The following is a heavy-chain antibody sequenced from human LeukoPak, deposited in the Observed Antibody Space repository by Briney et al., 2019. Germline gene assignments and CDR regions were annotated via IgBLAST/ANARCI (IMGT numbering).Heavy chain of an antibody. CDR2: LYSGGTA. J-gene: IGHJ6*02. V-gene: IGHV3-66*02. CDR1: GFTVSSNY. D-gene: IGHD5-24*01. Sequence: AGGSLRLSCAASGFTVSSNYMSWVRQAPGKGLEWVSVLYSGGTAYYADSVKGRFTISRENSKNMLYLQVNSLRAEDTAVYYCAKMGDGYNWWNGMDVWGQGTTVTVSS. CDR3: AKMGDGYNWWNGMDV.